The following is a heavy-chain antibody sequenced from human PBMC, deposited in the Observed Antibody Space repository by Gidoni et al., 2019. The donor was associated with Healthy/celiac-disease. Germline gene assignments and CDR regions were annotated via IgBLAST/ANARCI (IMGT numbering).Heavy chain of an antibody. Sequence: QVQLQESGPGLVKPSQTLSLTCTVSGGSLRSGGYYWSWIRQHPGKGLEWIGYIYYSGSTYYNPSLKSRVTISVDTSKNQFSLKLSSVTAADTAVYYCARDYGGNSDYFDYWGQGTLVTVSS. CDR2: IYYSGST. CDR3: ARDYGGNSDYFDY. V-gene: IGHV4-31*03. D-gene: IGHD4-17*01. CDR1: GGSLRSGGYY. J-gene: IGHJ4*02.